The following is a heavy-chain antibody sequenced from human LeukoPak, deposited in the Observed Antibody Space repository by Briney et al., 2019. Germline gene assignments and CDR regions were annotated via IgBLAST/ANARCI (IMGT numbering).Heavy chain of an antibody. CDR3: ARLNGDYVIDY. D-gene: IGHD4-17*01. CDR1: GGSFSGYY. Sequence: SETLSLTCAVYGGSFSGYYWSWIRQPPGKGLEWIGEINDSGSTNYNPSLKSRVTISVDTSKNQFSLELSSVTAADTAVYYCARLNGDYVIDYWGQGTLVTVSS. V-gene: IGHV4-34*01. CDR2: INDSGST. J-gene: IGHJ4*02.